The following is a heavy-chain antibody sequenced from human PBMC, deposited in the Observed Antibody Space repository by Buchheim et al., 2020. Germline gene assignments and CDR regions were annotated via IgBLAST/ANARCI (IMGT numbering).Heavy chain of an antibody. Sequence: QVQLVQSGAEVKKPGASVKVSCKASGYTFTRYYMHCVRQAPGQGLEWMGIINPSGGSTSHAQKFQGRVTMTREPSTSTVYMELSSLRSEDTAVYYCARDGDYRISRSSSRFDYWGQGTL. J-gene: IGHJ4*02. CDR2: INPSGGST. CDR1: GYTFTRYY. D-gene: IGHD6-6*01. CDR3: ARDGDYRISRSSSRFDY. V-gene: IGHV1-46*01.